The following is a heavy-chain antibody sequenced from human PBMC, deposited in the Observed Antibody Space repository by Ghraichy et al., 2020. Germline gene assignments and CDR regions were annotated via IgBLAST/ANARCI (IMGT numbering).Heavy chain of an antibody. CDR2: IKEDGSEK. D-gene: IGHD3-10*01. CDR1: GFTFNAYW. Sequence: GGSLRLSCAASGFTFNAYWMGWVRQAPGKGLEWVASIKEDGSEKYYVDSVKGRFTISRDNARNSLDLQMKSLRTEDTAVYYCARDKRGYYYSTDVWGKGTTVTVSS. J-gene: IGHJ6*03. V-gene: IGHV3-7*01. CDR3: ARDKRGYYYSTDV.